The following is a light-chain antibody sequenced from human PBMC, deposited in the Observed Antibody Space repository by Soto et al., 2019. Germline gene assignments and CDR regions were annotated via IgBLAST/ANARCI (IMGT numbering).Light chain of an antibody. Sequence: QSALTQPASVSGSPGQSITISCTGTSSDVGDHNYVSWYQQQPGKAPKLMIYAVSNRPSGVSNRFSGSKSGNTASLTISGLQAEDEADYYCSSYTTSGTVIFGGGTKVTVL. CDR3: SSYTTSGTVI. J-gene: IGLJ2*01. V-gene: IGLV2-14*03. CDR1: SSDVGDHNY. CDR2: AVS.